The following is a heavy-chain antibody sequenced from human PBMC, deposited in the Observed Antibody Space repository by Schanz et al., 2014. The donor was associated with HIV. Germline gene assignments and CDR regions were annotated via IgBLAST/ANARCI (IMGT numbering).Heavy chain of an antibody. CDR1: GFTFSSYG. CDR2: IWFDGSNK. J-gene: IGHJ4*02. V-gene: IGHV3-33*01. Sequence: QVQLVESGGGVVQPGKSLRLSCAASGFTFSSYGMHWVRQAPGKGLEWVAVIWFDGSNKYYGDSVKGRFAISRDNAKNSLFLQMNSLRAEDTAVYYCARVPRWLQPHFDYWGQGILVTVSS. CDR3: ARVPRWLQPHFDY. D-gene: IGHD5-12*01.